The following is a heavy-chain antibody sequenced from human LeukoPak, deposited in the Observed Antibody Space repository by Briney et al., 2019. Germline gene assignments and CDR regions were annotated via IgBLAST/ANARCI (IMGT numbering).Heavy chain of an antibody. J-gene: IGHJ3*02. CDR2: ISGSGGST. V-gene: IGHV3-23*01. D-gene: IGHD2-15*01. Sequence: GGSLRLSCAASGFTFSSYAMSWVRQAPGKGLEWVSAISGSGGSTYYADSVKGRFTISRDNSKNTLYLQMNSLRAEDTAVYYCANFMVVVVAADGDAFDIWGQGTMVTVSS. CDR3: ANFMVVVVAADGDAFDI. CDR1: GFTFSSYA.